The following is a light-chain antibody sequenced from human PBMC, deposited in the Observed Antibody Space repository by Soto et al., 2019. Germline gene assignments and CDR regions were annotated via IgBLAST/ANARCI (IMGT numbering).Light chain of an antibody. V-gene: IGLV2-14*03. CDR3: TSFAPGRIYV. CDR2: AVS. CDR1: SSDIGAYDY. J-gene: IGLJ1*01. Sequence: QSALAQPASVSVSPGQSITISCSGTSSDIGAYDYVSWYQQHPGRAPKLIIYAVSHRFSGLSYRFSGSKSGNTASLTISGLQAEDEGDYYCTSFAPGRIYVFGSGTKLTVL.